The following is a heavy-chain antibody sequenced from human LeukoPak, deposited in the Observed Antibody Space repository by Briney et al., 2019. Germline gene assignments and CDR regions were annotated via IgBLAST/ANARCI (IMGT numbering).Heavy chain of an antibody. V-gene: IGHV5-51*01. D-gene: IGHD3-3*01. CDR1: GYSFTSYW. J-gene: IGHJ4*02. Sequence: GESLKISCKGSGYSFTSYWIGWVRQMPGKGLEWMGIIYPGDSDTRYSPSFQGQVTISADKSISTAYLQWSSLKASDTAMYYCARRRLDEDYDFRSGYYIEGYYFDYWGQGTLVTVSS. CDR2: IYPGDSDT. CDR3: ARRRLDEDYDFRSGYYIEGYYFDY.